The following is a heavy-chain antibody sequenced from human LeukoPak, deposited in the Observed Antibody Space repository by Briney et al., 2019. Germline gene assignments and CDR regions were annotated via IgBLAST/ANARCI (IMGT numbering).Heavy chain of an antibody. CDR2: ITGNARST. CDR3: AREGFAL. V-gene: IGHV3-23*01. J-gene: IGHJ3*01. Sequence: GGSLRLSCAASGFTFNNYDMTWVRQAPGNGLEWVSAITGNARSTFYADSVKGRFTISRDNSMNTVYMHMNGLRAEHTAVYYCAREGFALWGQGTMVTVSS. D-gene: IGHD3-3*01. CDR1: GFTFNNYD.